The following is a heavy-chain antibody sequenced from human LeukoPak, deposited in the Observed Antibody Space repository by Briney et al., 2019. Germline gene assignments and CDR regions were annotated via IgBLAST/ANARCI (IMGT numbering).Heavy chain of an antibody. CDR2: ISSSSSYI. CDR1: GFTFSSYS. V-gene: IGHV3-21*01. Sequence: QAGGSLRPSCAASGFTFSSYSMTWVRQAPGKGLEWVSSISSSSSYIYYADSVKGRFTISRDNAKNSLYLQMNSLRAEDTAVYYCAADAFDIRGQGTMVTVSS. J-gene: IGHJ3*02. CDR3: AADAFDI.